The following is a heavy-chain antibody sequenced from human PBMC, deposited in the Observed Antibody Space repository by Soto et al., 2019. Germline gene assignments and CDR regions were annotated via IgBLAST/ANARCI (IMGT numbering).Heavy chain of an antibody. CDR3: ARHGTFSGVISGMDV. D-gene: IGHD3-3*01. CDR1: GVSFTTYW. Sequence: GESPKISCQGSGVSFTTYWNARVRQIPGKGLEWMGIIYPHDYESRYSPSFQGQVTISADKSITTAYLQWRSLKASDTAIYYCARHGTFSGVISGMDVWGQGTTVTVSS. V-gene: IGHV5-51*01. CDR2: IYPHDYES. J-gene: IGHJ6*02.